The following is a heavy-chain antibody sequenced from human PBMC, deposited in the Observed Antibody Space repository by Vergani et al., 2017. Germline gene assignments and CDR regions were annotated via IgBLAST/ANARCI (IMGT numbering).Heavy chain of an antibody. V-gene: IGHV1-69*04. J-gene: IGHJ6*02. D-gene: IGHD2-15*01. CDR1: GGTFSSYA. CDR2: IIPILGIA. CDR3: ARDRHCGGGSCYSDCYYCGMDV. Sequence: QVQLVQSGAEVKKPGSSVKVSCKASGGTFSSYAISWVRQAPGQGLEWMGRIIPILGIANYAQKFQGRVTITSEKSTSTAYMGLSSLRSEDTAVYYCARDRHCGGGSCYSDCYYCGMDVWGQGTTVTVSS.